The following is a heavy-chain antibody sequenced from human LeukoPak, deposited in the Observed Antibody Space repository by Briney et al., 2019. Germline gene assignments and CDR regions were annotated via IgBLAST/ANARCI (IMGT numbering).Heavy chain of an antibody. V-gene: IGHV4-61*01. J-gene: IGHJ5*02. CDR3: AREDQLLTGWFDP. CDR1: GGSISSSSYY. CDR2: IYYSGST. Sequence: SETLSLTCTVSGGSISSSSYYWSWIRQPPGKGLEWIGYIYYSGSTNYNPSLKSRVTISVDTSKNQFSLKLSSVTAADTAVYYCAREDQLLTGWFDPWGQGTLVTVSS. D-gene: IGHD2-2*01.